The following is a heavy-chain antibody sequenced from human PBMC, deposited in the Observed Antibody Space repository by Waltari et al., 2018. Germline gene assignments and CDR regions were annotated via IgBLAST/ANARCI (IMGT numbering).Heavy chain of an antibody. CDR3: AKSRGDSVIYRHDAFDI. D-gene: IGHD3-10*01. CDR1: GFTFNSYA. J-gene: IGHJ3*02. Sequence: EVQLLESGGGLVQPGGSQRLSCAASGFTFNSYALSWVRQAPGQGLEWVSAMSGSGGGTYYAEFVKGRFTISRDNSKNTVYLQMNSLRAEDTAVYYCAKSRGDSVIYRHDAFDIWGQGTMVTVSS. CDR2: MSGSGGGT. V-gene: IGHV3-23*01.